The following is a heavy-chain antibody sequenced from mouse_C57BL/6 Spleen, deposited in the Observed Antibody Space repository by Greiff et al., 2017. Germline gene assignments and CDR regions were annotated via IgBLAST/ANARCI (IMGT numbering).Heavy chain of an antibody. V-gene: IGHV5-17*01. J-gene: IGHJ3*01. D-gene: IGHD1-1*01. CDR3: ARPPFITTVVATPFAY. CDR2: ISSGSSTI. CDR1: GFTFSDYG. Sequence: EVKLMESGGGLVKPGGSLKLSCAASGFTFSDYGMHWVRQAPEKGLEWVAYISSGSSTIYYADTVKGRFTISRDNAKNTLFLQMTSLRSEDTAMYYCARPPFITTVVATPFAYWGQGTLVTVSA.